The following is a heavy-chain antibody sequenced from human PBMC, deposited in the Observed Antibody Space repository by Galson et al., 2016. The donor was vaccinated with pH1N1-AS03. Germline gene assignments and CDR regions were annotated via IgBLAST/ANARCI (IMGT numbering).Heavy chain of an antibody. CDR2: IRSKAYGGTT. CDR1: GFSFGDCP. V-gene: IGHV3-49*04. D-gene: IGHD3-22*01. CDR3: ASQHYYDSSGSFDFFDH. Sequence: SLRLSCAASGFSFGDCPMNWVRQAPGKGLEWVGFIRSKAYGGTTENAASVKGRFSISRDDSKNIAYLQMNSLKTEDTAMYYCASQHYYDSSGSFDFFDHWGQGTLVTVSS. J-gene: IGHJ4*02.